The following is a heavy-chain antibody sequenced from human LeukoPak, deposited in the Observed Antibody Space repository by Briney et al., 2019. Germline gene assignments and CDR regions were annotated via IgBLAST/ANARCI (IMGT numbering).Heavy chain of an antibody. CDR2: MNPNSGNT. V-gene: IGHV1-8*03. CDR3: ARGRATSITIFGVVTYRQPYYMDV. D-gene: IGHD3-3*01. Sequence: ASVKVSCKASGYTFTGYYMHWARQAPGQGLEWMGWMNPNSGNTGYAQKFQGRVTITRNTSISTAYMELSSLRSEDTAVYYCARGRATSITIFGVVTYRQPYYMDVWGKGTMVTVSS. J-gene: IGHJ6*03. CDR1: GYTFTGYY.